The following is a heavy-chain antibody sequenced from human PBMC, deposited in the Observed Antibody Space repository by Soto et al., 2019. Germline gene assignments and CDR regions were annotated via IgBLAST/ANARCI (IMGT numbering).Heavy chain of an antibody. V-gene: IGHV4-4*07. CDR2: VYTSGST. CDR1: GVSISSYS. D-gene: IGHD3-22*01. CDR3: ARDPNYYDSSGYPNGLFDY. Sequence: PSETLSLTCTVSGVSISSYSWSWIRQPAEKGLKWIGRVYTSGSTYSNPSLKSRVTMSVDTSKHQFSLNLSSVTAADTAVYYCARDPNYYDSSGYPNGLFDYWGQGALVTVSS. J-gene: IGHJ4*02.